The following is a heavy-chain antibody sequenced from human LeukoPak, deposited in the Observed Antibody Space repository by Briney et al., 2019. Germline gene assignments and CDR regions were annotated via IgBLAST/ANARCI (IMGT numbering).Heavy chain of an antibody. Sequence: GGSLRLSCAASGFILSNYAMHWVRQPAGKGLEWVSALGTAGDTFYPGSVKGRFTISRDNSKNTLYLQMNSLRAEDTAVYYCARYAPPTTVVTRFFDYWGQGTLVTVSS. V-gene: IGHV3-13*01. J-gene: IGHJ4*02. CDR3: ARYAPPTTVVTRFFDY. CDR1: GFILSNYA. D-gene: IGHD4-11*01. CDR2: LGTAGDT.